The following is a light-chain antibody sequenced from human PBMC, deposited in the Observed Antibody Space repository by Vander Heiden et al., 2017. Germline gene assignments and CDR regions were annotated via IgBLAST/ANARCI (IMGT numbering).Light chain of an antibody. CDR2: GAS. CDR3: QQSYTSPYT. J-gene: IGKJ2*01. CDR1: QSLSIY. Sequence: DIQLTQSPSTLSASPGDTVMLTCRASQSLSIYLKWYQQKPGKAPQLLITGASSLHSGVPSRFSGSGSGSVFTLTISRLEPDDFATYYCQQSYTSPYTFGPGTNLDIK. V-gene: IGKV1-39*01.